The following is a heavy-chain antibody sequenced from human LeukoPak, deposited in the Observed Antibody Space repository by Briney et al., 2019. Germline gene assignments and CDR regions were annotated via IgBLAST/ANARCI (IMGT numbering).Heavy chain of an antibody. CDR3: ARSGYNSGWYGGFY. J-gene: IGHJ4*02. CDR1: GFTFSSFS. V-gene: IGHV3-21*01. CDR2: ISGSSKYI. D-gene: IGHD6-19*01. Sequence: PGGSLRLSCAASGFTFSSFSMSWVRQALGKGLEWVSSISGSSKYIYYADSVKGRFTISRDNAKNSLYLQMNSLRAEDTAVYYCARSGYNSGWYGGFYWGQGALVTVSS.